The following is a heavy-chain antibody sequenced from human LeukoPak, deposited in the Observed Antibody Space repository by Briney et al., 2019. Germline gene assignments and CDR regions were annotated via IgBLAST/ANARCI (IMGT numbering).Heavy chain of an antibody. J-gene: IGHJ3*02. CDR3: ARQKSYAFDI. CDR2: IYPGDSDP. V-gene: IGHV5-51*01. Sequence: GESLKISGMGSGYSFTSYWIGWVRQMPGKGLEWMEIIYPGDSDPRYSLSFQGQVTISADQPISTAYLQWSSLKASDNAMYFCARQKSYAFDIWGQGTMVSVSS. CDR1: GYSFTSYW.